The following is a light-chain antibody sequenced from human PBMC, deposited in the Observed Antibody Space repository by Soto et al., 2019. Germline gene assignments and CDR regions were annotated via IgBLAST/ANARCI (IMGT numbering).Light chain of an antibody. CDR3: HQYSSYPRP. CDR2: ASS. CDR1: QGISSY. J-gene: IGKJ1*01. Sequence: AIRMTQSPSSLSASTGDRVTISCRASQGISSYVAWYHKKPVKAPKLLNYASSTLPSGVPSRFSGSGSGTDFTLTISCLQSEDFATYYCHQYSSYPRPFGQGTKVDI. V-gene: IGKV1-8*01.